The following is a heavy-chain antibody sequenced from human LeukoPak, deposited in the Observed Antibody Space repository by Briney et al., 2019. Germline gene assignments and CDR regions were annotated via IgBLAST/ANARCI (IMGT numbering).Heavy chain of an antibody. J-gene: IGHJ4*02. V-gene: IGHV4-4*07. CDR3: ARETDYSSTDY. CDR1: GGSISSYY. Sequence: NPSETLSLTCTVSGGSISSYYWSWIRQPAGKGLEWIGHIYISGSTNYNPSLKSRVTMSVDTSKNQFSQKLSSVTAADTAVYYCARETDYSSTDYWGQGTLVTVSS. CDR2: IYISGST. D-gene: IGHD6-13*01.